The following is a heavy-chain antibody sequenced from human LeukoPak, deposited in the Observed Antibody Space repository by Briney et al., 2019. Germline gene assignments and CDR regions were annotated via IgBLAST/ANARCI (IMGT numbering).Heavy chain of an antibody. D-gene: IGHD3-22*01. J-gene: IGHJ4*02. CDR3: ARRRQKYYYDSSGFDY. Sequence: ASVKVSCKASGYTFTSYYMHWVRQAPGQGLEWMGIINPSGGSTIYAQKFQGRVTMTRDTSTSTVYMELSSLRSEDTAVYYCARRRQKYYYDSSGFDYWGQGTLVTVSS. CDR1: GYTFTSYY. CDR2: INPSGGST. V-gene: IGHV1-46*01.